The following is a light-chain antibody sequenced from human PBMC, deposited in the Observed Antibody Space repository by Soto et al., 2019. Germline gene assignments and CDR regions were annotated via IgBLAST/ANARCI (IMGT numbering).Light chain of an antibody. CDR1: QSLLHSNGYNY. J-gene: IGKJ2*01. CDR3: MQALQTQYT. Sequence: DIVMTQSPLSLPVTPGEPASISCRSSQSLLHSNGYNYLDWYLQKPGQSPQLLISLGSNRASGVPDRFSGSGSGTDFTLKISRVEAEDVGVFYCMQALQTQYTFGQGTKLEIK. V-gene: IGKV2-28*01. CDR2: LGS.